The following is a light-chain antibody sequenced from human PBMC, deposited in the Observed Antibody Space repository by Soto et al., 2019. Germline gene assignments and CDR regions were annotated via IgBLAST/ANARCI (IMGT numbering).Light chain of an antibody. Sequence: QSVLTQPPSASGTPGQRVTISCSRSSSNIGSNTVNWYQQLPGTAPKLLIYSNNQRPSGVPDRFSGSKSDTSASLAISGLQSEDEADYYCATWDDSLNGPVFGGGTKLTVL. V-gene: IGLV1-44*01. CDR2: SNN. CDR3: ATWDDSLNGPV. J-gene: IGLJ3*02. CDR1: SSNIGSNT.